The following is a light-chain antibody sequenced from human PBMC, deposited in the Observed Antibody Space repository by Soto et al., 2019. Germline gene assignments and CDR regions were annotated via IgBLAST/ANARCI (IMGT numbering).Light chain of an antibody. CDR1: SSSIGTNY. J-gene: IGLJ2*01. CDR2: NNN. CDR3: AAWDDRLSVV. V-gene: IGLV1-47*02. Sequence: QSVLTQPPSASGTPGQRVTISCSGSSSSIGTNYIYWYQRLPGTAPKLLIYNNNQRPSGVPDRFSGSKSGTSASLAISGLRSEDEADYYCAAWDDRLSVVFGGGTKLTVL.